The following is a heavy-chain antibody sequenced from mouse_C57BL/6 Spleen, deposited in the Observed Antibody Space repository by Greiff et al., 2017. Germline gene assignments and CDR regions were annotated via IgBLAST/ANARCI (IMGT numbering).Heavy chain of an antibody. CDR1: GYAFSSYW. Sequence: VQLQQSGAELVKPGASVKISCKASGYAFSSYWMNWVKQRPGKGLEWIGQIYPGDGDTNYNGKFKGKATLTADKSSSTAYMQLSSLTSEDSAVYFCARHGSSSHFDYWGQGTTRAVSS. J-gene: IGHJ2*01. V-gene: IGHV1-80*01. D-gene: IGHD1-1*01. CDR3: ARHGSSSHFDY. CDR2: IYPGDGDT.